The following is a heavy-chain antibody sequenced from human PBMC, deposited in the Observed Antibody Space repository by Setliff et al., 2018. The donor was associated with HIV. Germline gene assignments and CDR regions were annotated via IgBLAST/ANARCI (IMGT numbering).Heavy chain of an antibody. J-gene: IGHJ5*02. CDR3: AKHDFGEGSCFDP. D-gene: IGHD3-16*01. CDR2: IYYTGST. V-gene: IGHV4-61*01. Sequence: SETLSLTCTVSGGSVGSGSYYWGWVRQPPGKGLEWIGYIYYTGSTNYNPSLKSRVTMSADTSKNQISLMLGSMTAADTAVYYCAKHDFGEGSCFDPWGQGSLVTVSS. CDR1: GGSVGSGSYY.